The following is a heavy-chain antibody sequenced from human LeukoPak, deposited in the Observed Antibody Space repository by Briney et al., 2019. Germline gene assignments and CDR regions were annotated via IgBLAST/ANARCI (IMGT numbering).Heavy chain of an antibody. CDR1: GDSISSTNYY. CDR2: IYYSGST. CDR3: ATSGWYLLPGVY. J-gene: IGHJ4*02. D-gene: IGHD6-19*01. V-gene: IGHV4-39*01. Sequence: PSETLSLTCTVSGDSISSTNYYWGWIRQPPGTGLEWIGSIYYSGSTYYNPSLENRVTISVDTSKNQFSLKLSSVTAADTAVYYCATSGWYLLPGVYWGQGTLVTVSS.